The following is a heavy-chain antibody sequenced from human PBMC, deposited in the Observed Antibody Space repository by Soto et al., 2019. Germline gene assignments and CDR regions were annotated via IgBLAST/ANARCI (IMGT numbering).Heavy chain of an antibody. CDR3: ATRGYCSSTSC. CDR2: ISGSGGST. V-gene: IGHV3-23*01. CDR1: GFTFSRYA. J-gene: IGHJ4*02. D-gene: IGHD2-2*01. Sequence: EVQLLESGGGLVQPGGSLRLSCAASGFTFSRYAMSWVRQAPGKGLEWVSGISGSGGSTYYADSVKGRFTISRDNSKNTLYLQMNSLRAEDTALYYCATRGYCSSTSCWGQGTLVTVSS.